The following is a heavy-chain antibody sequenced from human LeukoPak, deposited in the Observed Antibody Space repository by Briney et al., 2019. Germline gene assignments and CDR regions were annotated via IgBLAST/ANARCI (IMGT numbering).Heavy chain of an antibody. Sequence: PGGSLRRSCAASGFTFSDYYMSWIRQAPGKGLEWVSYISSSSSYTNYADSVKGRFTISRDNAKNSLYLQMNSLRAEDTAVYYCAREGYGDYYFDYWGQGTLVTVSS. J-gene: IGHJ4*02. CDR3: AREGYGDYYFDY. V-gene: IGHV3-11*06. CDR2: ISSSSSYT. CDR1: GFTFSDYY. D-gene: IGHD4-17*01.